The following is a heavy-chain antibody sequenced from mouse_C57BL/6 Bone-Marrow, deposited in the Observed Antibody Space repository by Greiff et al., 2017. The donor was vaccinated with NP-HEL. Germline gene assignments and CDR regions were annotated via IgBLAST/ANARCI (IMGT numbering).Heavy chain of an antibody. J-gene: IGHJ2*01. Sequence: VKLMESGAELARPGASVKLSCKASGYTFTSYGISWVKQRTGQGLEWIGEIYPRSGNTYYNEKFKGKATLTADKSSSTAYMELRSLTSEDSAVYFCARGRGLLRGYWGQGTTLTVSS. CDR1: GYTFTSYG. D-gene: IGHD2-3*01. V-gene: IGHV1-81*01. CDR3: ARGRGLLRGY. CDR2: IYPRSGNT.